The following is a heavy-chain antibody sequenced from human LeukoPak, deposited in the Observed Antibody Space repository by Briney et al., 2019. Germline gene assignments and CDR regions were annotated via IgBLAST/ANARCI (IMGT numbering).Heavy chain of an antibody. CDR1: GGSFSGYY. CDR3: ARVTKIFARVDY. CDR2: INHSGST. D-gene: IGHD2-15*01. V-gene: IGHV4-34*01. J-gene: IGHJ4*02. Sequence: TSETLSLTCAVYGGSFSGYYWSWIRQPPGKGLEWIGEINHSGSTNYNPSLKSRVTISVDTSKNQFSLKLSSVTAADTAVYYCARVTKIFARVDYWGQGTLVTVSS.